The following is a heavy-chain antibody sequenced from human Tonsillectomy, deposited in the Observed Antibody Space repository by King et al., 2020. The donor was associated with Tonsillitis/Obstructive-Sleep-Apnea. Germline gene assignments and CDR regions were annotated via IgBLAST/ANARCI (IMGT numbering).Heavy chain of an antibody. V-gene: IGHV3-33*01. D-gene: IGHD2-21*02. CDR1: GFTFSSYG. CDR3: ARAPPPYCGGDCYSRWFDP. CDR2: IWYDGSNK. Sequence: VQLVESGGGVVQPGRSLRLSCAASGFTFSSYGMHWVRQAPGKGLEWVAIIWYDGSNKYYADSVKGRFTISRDNSKNTVYLQMNSLRAEDTAVYYCARAPPPYCGGDCYSRWFDPWGQGNLVTVSS. J-gene: IGHJ5*02.